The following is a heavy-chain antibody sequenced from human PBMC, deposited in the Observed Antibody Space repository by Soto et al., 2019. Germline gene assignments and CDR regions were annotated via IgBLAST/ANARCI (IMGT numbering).Heavy chain of an antibody. J-gene: IGHJ6*02. CDR2: ISAYSGNT. Sequence: GASVKVSCKASGYTFTSYGISWVRQAPGQGLEWMGWISAYSGNTNYAQKLQGRVTMTTDTSTSTAYMELRSLRSDDTAVYYCARARIAVAGSIGYYYYGMDVWGQGTTVTVSS. D-gene: IGHD6-19*01. CDR1: GYTFTSYG. V-gene: IGHV1-18*01. CDR3: ARARIAVAGSIGYYYYGMDV.